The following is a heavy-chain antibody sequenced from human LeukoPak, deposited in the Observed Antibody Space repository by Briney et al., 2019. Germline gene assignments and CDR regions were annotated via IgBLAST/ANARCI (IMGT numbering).Heavy chain of an antibody. Sequence: PGGSLRLSCAASGSTFSSYGMHWVRQAPGKGLEWVAVIWYDGSNKYYADSVKGRFTISRDNSKNTLYLQMNSLRAEDTAVYYCARSQWLVDIDYWGQGTLVTVSS. CDR2: IWYDGSNK. D-gene: IGHD6-19*01. V-gene: IGHV3-33*01. CDR3: ARSQWLVDIDY. CDR1: GSTFSSYG. J-gene: IGHJ4*02.